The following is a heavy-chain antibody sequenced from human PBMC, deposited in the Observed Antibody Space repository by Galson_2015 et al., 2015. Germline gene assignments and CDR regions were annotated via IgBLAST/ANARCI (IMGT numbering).Heavy chain of an antibody. D-gene: IGHD6-19*01. CDR2: NT. V-gene: IGHV3-20*03. CDR3: ARVGVAVGDY. Sequence: NTYYADSVKGRFTISRDNANNSLYLQMNSLRAEDTALYYCARVGVAVGDYWGQGTLVTVSS. J-gene: IGHJ4*02.